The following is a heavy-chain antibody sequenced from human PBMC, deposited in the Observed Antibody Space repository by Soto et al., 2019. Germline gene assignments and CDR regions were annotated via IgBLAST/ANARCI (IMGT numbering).Heavy chain of an antibody. J-gene: IGHJ6*02. Sequence: SETLSLTCAVYGGSFSAYYWSWVRQPPGKGLEWIGEIIHSESTKYSPSLKSRVTISVDTSKNQFSLKLSSVTAADTAGYYCARQRPTDGRWEFANYYGMDVWGQGTPVTVSS. CDR1: GGSFSAYY. CDR3: ARQRPTDGRWEFANYYGMDV. V-gene: IGHV4-34*12. D-gene: IGHD1-26*01. CDR2: IIHSEST.